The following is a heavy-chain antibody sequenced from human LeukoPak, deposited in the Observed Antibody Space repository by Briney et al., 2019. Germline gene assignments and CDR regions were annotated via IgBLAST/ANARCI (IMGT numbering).Heavy chain of an antibody. Sequence: GGSLRLSCAASGFTFSSYAMSWVRQAPGKGLEWVSAISGSGGSTYYADSVKGRFTISRDNSENTLYLQMNSLRAEDTAVYYCAKDRAAPTSAVAGRYYFDYWGQGTLVTVSS. CDR1: GFTFSSYA. J-gene: IGHJ4*02. V-gene: IGHV3-23*01. CDR2: ISGSGGST. D-gene: IGHD6-19*01. CDR3: AKDRAAPTSAVAGRYYFDY.